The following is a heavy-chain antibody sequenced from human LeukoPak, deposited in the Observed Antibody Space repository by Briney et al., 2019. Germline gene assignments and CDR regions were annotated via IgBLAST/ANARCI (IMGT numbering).Heavy chain of an antibody. CDR1: GESFSDFY. J-gene: IGHJ3*02. CDR2: INHSGRA. CDR3: ARPKAGYSSTDAFDI. V-gene: IGHV4-34*01. Sequence: SETLSLTCAVFGESFSDFYWNWIRQAPGKGLERIGEINHSGRANYNPSLKSRVSMSVDTSKNQISLKLTSVTAADTAVYYCARPKAGYSSTDAFDIWGQGTMVTVSS. D-gene: IGHD2-2*01.